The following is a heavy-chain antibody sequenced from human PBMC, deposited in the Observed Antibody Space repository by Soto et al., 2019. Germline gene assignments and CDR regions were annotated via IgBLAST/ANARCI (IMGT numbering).Heavy chain of an antibody. CDR3: ARDGPRLLMVYAPTGGWFDP. Sequence: ASVNVSCKASGYTFTSYAMHWVRQAPGQRLEWMGWINAGNGNTKYSQKFQGRVTITRDTSASTAYMELSSLRPEDTAVYYCARDGPRLLMVYAPTGGWFDPWGQGTLVTVSS. CDR2: INAGNGNT. V-gene: IGHV1-3*01. CDR1: GYTFTSYA. D-gene: IGHD2-8*01. J-gene: IGHJ5*02.